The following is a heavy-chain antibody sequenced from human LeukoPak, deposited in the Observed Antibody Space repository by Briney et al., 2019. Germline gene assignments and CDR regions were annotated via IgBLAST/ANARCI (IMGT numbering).Heavy chain of an antibody. J-gene: IGHJ4*02. CDR1: GGTFTRYA. CDR3: AGASSKWELSF. V-gene: IGHV1-69*13. D-gene: IGHD1-26*01. CDR2: YIPMFGTA. Sequence: SVTVSCTASGGTFTRYAISWVRQAPGQGLEWVGGYIPMFGTANYAQNFQNRVTITADESTSTFSMEVSSLRPEDTAVYFCAGASSKWELSFWGQGTLVTVSS.